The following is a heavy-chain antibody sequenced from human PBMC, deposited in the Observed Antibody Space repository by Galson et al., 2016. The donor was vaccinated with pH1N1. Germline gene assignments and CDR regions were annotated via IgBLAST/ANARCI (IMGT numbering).Heavy chain of an antibody. J-gene: IGHJ6*02. D-gene: IGHD3-10*01. CDR1: GFSLSTFGVR. V-gene: IGHV2-70*04. CDR2: IDWDDGK. Sequence: PALVKPTQTLKLTCTFSGFSLSTFGVRVSWIRQSPGKALEWLARIDWDDGKFYSPSLKTRLTISKDTSKDQLVLTMTNMDPVDTGTYYCARMGVASGGRYYYGMDVWGQGTTVTVSS. CDR3: ARMGVASGGRYYYGMDV.